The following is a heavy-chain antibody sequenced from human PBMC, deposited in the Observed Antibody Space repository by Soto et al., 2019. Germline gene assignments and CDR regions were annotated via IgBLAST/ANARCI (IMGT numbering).Heavy chain of an antibody. V-gene: IGHV1-18*01. D-gene: IGHD2-15*01. J-gene: IGHJ5*02. CDR1: GYTFTSND. Sequence: QVQLVQSGVEVKEPGASVKVSCQASGYTFTSNDITWVRQAPGQGLEWMGWINVNSGSTKYAQNLQGRVTLTTDISTITAYMDRRSLRADDTAVYYCARGGSGPGFDPWGQGTLVTVSS. CDR3: ARGGSGPGFDP. CDR2: INVNSGST.